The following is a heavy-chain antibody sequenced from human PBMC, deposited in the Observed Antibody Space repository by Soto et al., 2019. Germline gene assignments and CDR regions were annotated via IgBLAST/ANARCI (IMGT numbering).Heavy chain of an antibody. CDR1: GFTFSSYG. CDR2: IWYDGSNK. V-gene: IGHV3-33*06. J-gene: IGHJ3*01. Sequence: QVPLVESGGGVDQPGRSLRLSCAASGFTFSSYGMHWVRQAPGKGPEWVAVIWYDGSNKYYADSVRGRFTISRDNSKNTVDLQMNSLSAEDTAVYYCAKPAWSSGWYGGDAFDLWGQGTMVTVSS. D-gene: IGHD6-19*01. CDR3: AKPAWSSGWYGGDAFDL.